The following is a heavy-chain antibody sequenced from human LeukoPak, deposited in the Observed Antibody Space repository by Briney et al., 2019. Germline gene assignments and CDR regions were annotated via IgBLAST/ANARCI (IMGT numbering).Heavy chain of an antibody. D-gene: IGHD6-19*01. CDR2: ISGGTT. J-gene: IGHJ4*02. Sequence: GGSLRLSCTASGFTFGDYLMSWFRQAPGKGLEWISFISGGTTEYAASVKGRFTISRDDSTSIAYLQMNSLTTEDTAVYHCSRGSGWLSVYWGQGTLVTVSS. V-gene: IGHV3-49*03. CDR3: SRGSGWLSVY. CDR1: GFTFGDYL.